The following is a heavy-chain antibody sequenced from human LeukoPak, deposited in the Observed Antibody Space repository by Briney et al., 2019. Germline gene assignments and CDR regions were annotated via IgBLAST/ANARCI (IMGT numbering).Heavy chain of an antibody. CDR3: ARDASYGPHAFDI. CDR2: ISGYNGAT. Sequence: ASVKVSCKASGYTFNSYGISWVRQAPGQGLEWMGWISGYNGATNYAQKVQGRVTVTTDTSTSTAYVELRSLTSDDTAVYYCARDASYGPHAFDIWGQGTMVTVSS. D-gene: IGHD4-17*01. CDR1: GYTFNSYG. V-gene: IGHV1-18*01. J-gene: IGHJ3*02.